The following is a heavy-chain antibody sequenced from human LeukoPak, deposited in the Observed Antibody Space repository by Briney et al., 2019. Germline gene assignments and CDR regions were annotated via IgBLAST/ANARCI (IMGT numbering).Heavy chain of an antibody. CDR2: IYHSRST. V-gene: IGHV4-39*01. D-gene: IGHD2-2*01. CDR3: ARHAGGDIVVVPAAYFDY. J-gene: IGHJ4*02. CDR1: GDSISSGSFY. Sequence: PSETLSLTCSFSGDSISSGSFYLGWIRQPPGEGLEWIGSIYHSRSTYYNPSLKSRVTISVDTSKNQFSLKLSSVTAADAAVYYCARHAGGDIVVVPAAYFDYWGQGTLVTVSS.